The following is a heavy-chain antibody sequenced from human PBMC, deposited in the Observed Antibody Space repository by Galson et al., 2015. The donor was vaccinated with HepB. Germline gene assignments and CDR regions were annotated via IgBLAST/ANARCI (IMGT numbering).Heavy chain of an antibody. J-gene: IGHJ4*02. D-gene: IGHD6-19*01. Sequence: SVKVSCKASGYTFTSYAMHWVRQAPGQRLEWMGWINAGNGNTKYSQKFQGRVTITRDTSASTAYMELSSLRSEDTAVYYCASSYSSGWYYFDYWGQGTLVTVSS. CDR2: INAGNGNT. CDR1: GYTFTSYA. CDR3: ASSYSSGWYYFDY. V-gene: IGHV1-3*01.